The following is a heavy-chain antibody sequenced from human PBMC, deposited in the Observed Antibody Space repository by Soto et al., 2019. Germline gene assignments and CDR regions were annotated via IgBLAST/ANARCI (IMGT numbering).Heavy chain of an antibody. D-gene: IGHD5-12*01. CDR3: ARQSGMDV. CDR2: IFPGDSDT. J-gene: IGHJ6*02. Sequence: GESLKISCKTSGYNFAGYWVGWVRQMPGKGLEWLGIIFPGDSDTKYSPSFQGQVIISADKSIRTAYLQWSSLKASDTAIYYCARQSGMDVWGQGTTVTVAS. CDR1: GYNFAGYW. V-gene: IGHV5-51*01.